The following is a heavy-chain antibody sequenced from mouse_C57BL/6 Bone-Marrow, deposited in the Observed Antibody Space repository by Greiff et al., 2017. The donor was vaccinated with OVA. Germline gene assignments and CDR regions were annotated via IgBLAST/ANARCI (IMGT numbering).Heavy chain of an antibody. CDR3: TLIRRYFDV. J-gene: IGHJ1*03. CDR1: GFNIKDDY. Sequence: VQLQQSGAELVRPGASVKLSFTASGFNIKDDYMHWVKQRPEQGLEWIGWIDPENGDTEYASKFQGKATITADTSSNTAYLQLSSLTSEDTAVYYCTLIRRYFDVWGTGTTVTVSS. CDR2: IDPENGDT. V-gene: IGHV14-4*01.